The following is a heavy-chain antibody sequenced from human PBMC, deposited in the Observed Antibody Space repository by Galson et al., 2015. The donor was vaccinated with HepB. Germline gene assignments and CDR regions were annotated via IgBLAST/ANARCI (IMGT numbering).Heavy chain of an antibody. V-gene: IGHV1-3*01. J-gene: IGHJ6*02. CDR3: ARVTRRYYDYVWGSYCYNDYYGMDV. CDR2: INAGNGNT. CDR1: GGTFSSYA. Sequence: SVKVSCKASGGTFSSYAMHWVRQAPGQRLEWMGWINAGNGNTKYSQKFQGRVTITRDTSASTAYMELSSLRSEDTAVYYCARVTRRYYDYVWGSYCYNDYYGMDVWGQGTTVTVSS. D-gene: IGHD3-16*02.